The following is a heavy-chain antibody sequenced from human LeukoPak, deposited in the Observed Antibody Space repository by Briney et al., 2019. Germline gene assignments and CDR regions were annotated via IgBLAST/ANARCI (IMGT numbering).Heavy chain of an antibody. V-gene: IGHV1-69*05. J-gene: IGHJ4*02. CDR3: ARGTMITFGGVIVMMNFDY. D-gene: IGHD3-16*02. CDR1: GYTFTGYY. Sequence: SVKVSCKASGYTFTGYYMHWVRQAPGQGLEWMGGIIPIFGTANYAQKLQGRVTMTTDTSTSTAYMELRSLRSDDTAVYYCARGTMITFGGVIVMMNFDYWGQGTLVTVSS. CDR2: IIPIFGTA.